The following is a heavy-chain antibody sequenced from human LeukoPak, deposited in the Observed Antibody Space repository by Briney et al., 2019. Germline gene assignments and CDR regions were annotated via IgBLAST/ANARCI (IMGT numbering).Heavy chain of an antibody. V-gene: IGHV3-23*01. CDR3: AKQGFGYYFDY. J-gene: IGHJ4*02. Sequence: GGSLRLSCAASGFTFSSYAMSWVRQAPGKGLEWVSAISGSGGSTYYADPVKGRSTIHRTHSKNTPHLQMNSLRAEDTAVYYCAKQGFGYYFDYWGQGALVTVSS. D-gene: IGHD3-16*01. CDR1: GFTFSSYA. CDR2: ISGSGGST.